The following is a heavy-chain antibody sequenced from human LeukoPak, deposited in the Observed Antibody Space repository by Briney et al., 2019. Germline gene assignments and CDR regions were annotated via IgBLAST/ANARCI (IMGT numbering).Heavy chain of an antibody. Sequence: GGSLRLSCAASGFTFSSYGMHWVRQAPGKGLEWVAFIRYDGSNKYYADSVKGRFTISRDNSKNTLYLQMNSLRAEDTAVYYCAKGGYDSSLPDYWGQGTLVTVSS. CDR1: GFTFSSYG. J-gene: IGHJ4*02. V-gene: IGHV3-30*02. CDR3: AKGGYDSSLPDY. D-gene: IGHD3-22*01. CDR2: IRYDGSNK.